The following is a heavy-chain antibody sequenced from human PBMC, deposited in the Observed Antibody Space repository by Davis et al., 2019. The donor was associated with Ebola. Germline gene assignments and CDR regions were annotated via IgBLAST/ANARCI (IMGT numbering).Heavy chain of an antibody. V-gene: IGHV1-3*01. D-gene: IGHD3-16*01. CDR1: GYTFNNYA. CDR2: ITADSDKI. J-gene: IGHJ5*02. Sequence: ASVKVSCKGSGYTFNNYAIHWLRQAPGQRPEWMGWITADSDKIKYSQMFRGRLTFTWDTSATTAYMELSSLTPEDTAVYYCAKDGTYVYTPLNWFDPWGQGTLVAVSS. CDR3: AKDGTYVYTPLNWFDP.